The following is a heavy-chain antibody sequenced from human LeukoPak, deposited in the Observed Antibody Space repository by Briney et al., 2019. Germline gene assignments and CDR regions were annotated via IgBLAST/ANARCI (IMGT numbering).Heavy chain of an antibody. D-gene: IGHD6-13*01. J-gene: IGHJ4*02. V-gene: IGHV4-34*01. Sequence: SETLSLTCAVYGGSFSGYYWSWIRQPPGKGLEWIGEINHSGSTNYNPSLKSRVTISVDTSKNQFSLKLSSVTAADTAVYYCARTHRGSSPSDYWGQGTLVTVSS. CDR1: GGSFSGYY. CDR2: INHSGST. CDR3: ARTHRGSSPSDY.